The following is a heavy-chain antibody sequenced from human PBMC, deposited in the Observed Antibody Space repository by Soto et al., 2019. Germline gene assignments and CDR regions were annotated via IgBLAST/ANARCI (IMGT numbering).Heavy chain of an antibody. J-gene: IGHJ4*02. CDR2: ISAYNANA. CDR3: ARENSYFDY. Sequence: IQLLQSGAEVKKPGASVQVTCQASGYTFRNFGISWVRQAPGQGLEWMGWISAYNANANYAQKFQGRLTMTADTSTSTAYMELRSLRSDDTAVYYCARENSYFDYWGQGTLVTVSS. V-gene: IGHV1-18*01. CDR1: GYTFRNFG.